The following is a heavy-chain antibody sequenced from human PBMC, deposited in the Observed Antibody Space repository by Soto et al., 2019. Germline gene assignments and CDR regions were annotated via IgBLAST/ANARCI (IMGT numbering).Heavy chain of an antibody. D-gene: IGHD6-6*01. J-gene: IGHJ4*02. Sequence: GGSLRLSCAASGFTSGTYAMSWVRQAPGKGLEWVSGITGSGGSTDYADSVKGRFTISRDTSRNTLYLQMSRLSVDDTAIYYCAREYRTSSQFDYWGQGTLVTVSS. V-gene: IGHV3-23*01. CDR3: AREYRTSSQFDY. CDR2: ITGSGGST. CDR1: GFTSGTYA.